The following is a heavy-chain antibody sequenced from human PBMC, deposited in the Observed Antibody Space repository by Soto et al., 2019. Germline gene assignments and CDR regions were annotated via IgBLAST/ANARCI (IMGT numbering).Heavy chain of an antibody. CDR1: GFTFDDYT. J-gene: IGHJ4*02. Sequence: EVQLVESGGVVVQPGGSLRLSCAASGFTFDDYTMHWVRQAPGKGLEWVSLISWDGGSTYYADSVKGGFTISRDNSKNSLYLQMNSLRTEDTALYYCAKDMAYYFDYWGQGTLVTVSS. V-gene: IGHV3-43*01. CDR2: ISWDGGST. CDR3: AKDMAYYFDY.